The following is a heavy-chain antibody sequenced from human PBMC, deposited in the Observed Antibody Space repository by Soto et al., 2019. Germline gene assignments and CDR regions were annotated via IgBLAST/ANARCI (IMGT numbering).Heavy chain of an antibody. CDR3: ARHRASNWFDP. CDR2: IYYSGST. D-gene: IGHD5-12*01. Sequence: PSETLCVTCIFSGGSISSSSYDWGWIRQPPGKGLEWIGSIYYSGSTYYNPSLKSRVTISVDTSKNQFSLKLSSVTAADTAVFYCARHRASNWFDPWGQGTLVTVSS. CDR1: GGSISSSSYD. J-gene: IGHJ5*02. V-gene: IGHV4-39*01.